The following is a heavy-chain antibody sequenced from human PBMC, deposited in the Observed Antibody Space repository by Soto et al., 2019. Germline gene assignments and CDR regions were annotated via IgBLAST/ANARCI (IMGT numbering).Heavy chain of an antibody. CDR3: ARGHLWEATEYYFEY. D-gene: IGHD5-18*01. J-gene: IGHJ4*02. CDR2: IYYSGST. V-gene: IGHV4-59*01. CDR1: GGSISSYY. Sequence: TLSLTCTASGGSISSYYWSWIRQPPGKGLEWIGYIYYSGSTNYNPSLKSRVTISVDTSKNQFSLKLSSVTAADTAVYYCARGHLWEATEYYFEYWGQGTLVTVSS.